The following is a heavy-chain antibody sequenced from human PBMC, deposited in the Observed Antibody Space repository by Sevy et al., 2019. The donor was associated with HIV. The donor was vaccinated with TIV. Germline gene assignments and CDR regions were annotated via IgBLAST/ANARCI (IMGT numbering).Heavy chain of an antibody. V-gene: IGHV3-21*01. CDR2: ISSSSSYI. D-gene: IGHD6-19*01. CDR1: GFTFSSYG. CDR3: ARDTIAVADY. J-gene: IGHJ4*02. Sequence: GGSLRLSCAASGFTFSSYGMHWVRQAPGKGLEWVSSISSSSSYIYYADSVKGRFTISRDNAKNSLYLQMNSLRAEDTAVYYCARDTIAVADYWGQGTLVTVAS.